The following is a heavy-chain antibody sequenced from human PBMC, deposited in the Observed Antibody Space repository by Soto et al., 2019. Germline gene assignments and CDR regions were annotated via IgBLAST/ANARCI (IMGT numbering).Heavy chain of an antibody. V-gene: IGHV3-48*02. CDR3: ARVGRGFYGMDV. J-gene: IGHJ6*02. Sequence: EVQLVESGGGLVQPGGSVRLSCAASVFTFSSYSINWVRQAPGKGLEWFSYITSDSSTISYADSVKGRFTVSRDNAQNSLYLQMNSLRDEDTAVYYCARVGRGFYGMDVWGQGTSVTVSS. CDR1: VFTFSSYS. CDR2: ITSDSSTI.